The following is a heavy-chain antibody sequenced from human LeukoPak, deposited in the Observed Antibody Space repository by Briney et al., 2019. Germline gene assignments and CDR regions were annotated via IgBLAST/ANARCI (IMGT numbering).Heavy chain of an antibody. CDR3: ARGAVLRFLEWLLRYYYYYGMDV. Sequence: GASVKVSCKASGYTFTNYGISWVRQAPGQGLEWVGWISAFNGNTNYARRLQGRVTMTRNTSIITAYMELSSLRSEDTAVYYCARGAVLRFLEWLLRYYYYYGMDVWGQGTTVTVSS. CDR2: ISAFNGNT. V-gene: IGHV1-18*01. D-gene: IGHD3-3*01. J-gene: IGHJ6*02. CDR1: GYTFTNYG.